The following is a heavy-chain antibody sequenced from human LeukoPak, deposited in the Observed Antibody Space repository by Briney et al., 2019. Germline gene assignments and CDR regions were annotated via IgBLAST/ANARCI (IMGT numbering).Heavy chain of an antibody. J-gene: IGHJ4*02. D-gene: IGHD1-1*01. V-gene: IGHV3-23*01. CDR2: ITNSGDNT. CDR1: GFTFRSST. CDR3: AKDRQPGR. Sequence: GRSLRLSCAASGFTFRSSTMNWVRKAPGKGLEWVSTITNSGDNTYYADSVKGLFTSSRDNSKNTLYLQMNSLRAEDTAVYYCAKDRQPGRWGQGALVTVSS.